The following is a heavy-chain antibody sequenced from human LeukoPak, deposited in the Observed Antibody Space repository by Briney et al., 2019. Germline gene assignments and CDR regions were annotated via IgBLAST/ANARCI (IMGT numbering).Heavy chain of an antibody. Sequence: SGGSLRLSCAASGFTFDDYAMHWVRQAPGKGLVWVSRISGDGSSIFYADSVKGRFTISRDNAKNSLYVQMNSLRADDSAVYYCARSSNGVYIQWGQGTLVTVSS. D-gene: IGHD2-8*01. V-gene: IGHV3-74*01. CDR1: GFTFDDYA. J-gene: IGHJ4*02. CDR2: ISGDGSSI. CDR3: ARSSNGVYIQ.